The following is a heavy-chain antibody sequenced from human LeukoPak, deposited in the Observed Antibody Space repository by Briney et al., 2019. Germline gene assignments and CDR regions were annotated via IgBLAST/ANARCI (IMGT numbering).Heavy chain of an antibody. Sequence: GGSLRLSCAASGFTFSSYEMDWVRQAPEKGLEWISYISSSSGYMYADSVKGRFTISRDNAKNSLYLQMNRLRVEDTGVYYCARHNGWFDYWGQGTLVTVSS. CDR3: ARHNGWFDY. CDR1: GFTFSSYE. V-gene: IGHV3-48*03. J-gene: IGHJ5*01. D-gene: IGHD2-8*01. CDR2: ISSSSGYM.